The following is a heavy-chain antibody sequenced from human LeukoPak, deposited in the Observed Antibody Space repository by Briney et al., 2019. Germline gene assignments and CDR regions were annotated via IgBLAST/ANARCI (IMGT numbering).Heavy chain of an antibody. CDR3: AELGITMIGGV. D-gene: IGHD3-10*02. CDR1: GFIFKSYW. J-gene: IGHJ6*04. V-gene: IGHV3-7*01. Sequence: PGGSLRLSCAASGFIFKSYWMSWVRQAPGKGLEWVANIKQDGSEKYYVDSVKGRFTISRDNAKNSLYLQMNSLRAEDTAVYYCAELGITMIGGVWGKGTTVTISS. CDR2: IKQDGSEK.